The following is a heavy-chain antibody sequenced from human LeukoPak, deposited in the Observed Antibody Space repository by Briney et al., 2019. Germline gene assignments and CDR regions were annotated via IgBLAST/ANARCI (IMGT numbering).Heavy chain of an antibody. V-gene: IGHV3-21*01. Sequence: GGCLRLSRAASRFTFSRYSMNWVRQAPGKGLGWVSSISSSSSYIYYADSVKGRFTISRDNAKNSLYLQMNSLRAEDTAVYYCARQWLYAIDIWGQGTMVTVSS. D-gene: IGHD3-22*01. CDR2: ISSSSSYI. CDR1: RFTFSRYS. CDR3: ARQWLYAIDI. J-gene: IGHJ3*02.